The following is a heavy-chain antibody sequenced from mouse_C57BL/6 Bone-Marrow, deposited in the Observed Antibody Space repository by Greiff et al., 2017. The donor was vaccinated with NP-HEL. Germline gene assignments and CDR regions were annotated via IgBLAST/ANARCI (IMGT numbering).Heavy chain of an antibody. CDR1: GYTFTSYG. CDR2: IYPRSGNT. V-gene: IGHV1-81*01. J-gene: IGHJ3*01. Sequence: VQLQQSGAELARPGASVKLSCKASGYTFTSYGISWVKQRTGQGLEWIGEIYPRSGNTYYNEKFKGKATLTADKSSSTAYMELRSLTSEDSAVYFCARLYYSNYGFAYWGQGTLVTVSA. D-gene: IGHD2-5*01. CDR3: ARLYYSNYGFAY.